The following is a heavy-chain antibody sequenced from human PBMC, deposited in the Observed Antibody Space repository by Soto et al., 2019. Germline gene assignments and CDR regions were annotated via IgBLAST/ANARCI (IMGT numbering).Heavy chain of an antibody. CDR1: GCTFTSYG. D-gene: IGHD3-3*01. Sequence: ASVKVSCKASGCTFTSYGISWVRQAPGQGLEWMGWISAYNGNTNYAQKLQGRVTMTTDTSTSTACMELRSLRSDDTAVYYCARDPIRFLEWLLPRYYYYYGMDVWGQGTTVTVSS. V-gene: IGHV1-18*01. CDR3: ARDPIRFLEWLLPRYYYYYGMDV. J-gene: IGHJ6*02. CDR2: ISAYNGNT.